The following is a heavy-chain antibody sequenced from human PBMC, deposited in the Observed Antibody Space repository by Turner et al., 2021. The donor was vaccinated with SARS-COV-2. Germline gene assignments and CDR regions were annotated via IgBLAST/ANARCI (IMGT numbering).Heavy chain of an antibody. CDR2: IYYGRST. J-gene: IGHJ6*02. D-gene: IGHD3-3*01. V-gene: IGHV4-39*01. Sequence: QLQLQESGPGLVKPSETLSLTCTVPGASISSSSSYWGWIRQPPGKGLEWIGSIYYGRSTYYNPSLKSRFTISVDTSKNQFSLKLSSVTAADTAVYYCASPSVDFWSGSYYGMDVWGQGTTVTVSS. CDR1: GASISSSSSY. CDR3: ASPSVDFWSGSYYGMDV.